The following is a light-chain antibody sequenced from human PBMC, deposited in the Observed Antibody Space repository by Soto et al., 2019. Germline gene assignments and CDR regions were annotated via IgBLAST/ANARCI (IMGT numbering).Light chain of an antibody. J-gene: IGKJ1*01. CDR3: QHLDTNWP. CDR2: DAS. CDR1: HNIAKW. Sequence: IQMTQSPSTLSASVGDSVTLTCRASHNIAKWLAWYQQKPGRAPRLLIYDASTLQTGVPSRFSGSGSGTEFTLTITGLRPDDFATYYCQHLDTNWPFGQGTKVDIK. V-gene: IGKV1-5*01.